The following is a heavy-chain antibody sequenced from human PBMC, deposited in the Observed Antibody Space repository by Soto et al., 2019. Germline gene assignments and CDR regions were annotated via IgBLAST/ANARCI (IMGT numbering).Heavy chain of an antibody. J-gene: IGHJ4*02. CDR1: GFAFRSYN. Sequence: EVQLVESGGGLVKPGGSLTLSCGASGFAFRSYNMNWVRQAPGKGLEWVASISSGSSNIYYADSVKGRFTISRDNAKNSLYLQMDRLRAEDSAIYYCASTTVVAATFDFWGQGTLVTVSS. CDR2: ISSGSSNI. CDR3: ASTTVVAATFDF. V-gene: IGHV3-21*01. D-gene: IGHD2-15*01.